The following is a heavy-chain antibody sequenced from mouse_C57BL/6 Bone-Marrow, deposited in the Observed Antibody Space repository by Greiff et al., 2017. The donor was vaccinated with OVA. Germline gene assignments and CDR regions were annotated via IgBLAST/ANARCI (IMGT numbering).Heavy chain of an antibody. Sequence: EVKVVESEGGLVQPGSSMKLSCTASGFTFSDYYMAWVRQVPEKGLEWVANINYDGSSTYYLDSLKSRFIISRDNAKNILYLQMSSLKSEDTATYYCARDKGLRIWYFDVWGTGTTVTVSS. CDR2: INYDGSST. CDR3: ARDKGLRIWYFDV. V-gene: IGHV5-16*01. D-gene: IGHD2-4*01. CDR1: GFTFSDYY. J-gene: IGHJ1*03.